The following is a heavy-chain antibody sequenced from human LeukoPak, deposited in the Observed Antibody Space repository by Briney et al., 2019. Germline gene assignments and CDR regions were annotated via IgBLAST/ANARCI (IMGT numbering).Heavy chain of an antibody. D-gene: IGHD5-18*01. V-gene: IGHV3-49*04. CDR2: IRSKAYRGTT. Sequence: GGSLRLSCTTSGFTFGDHAMSWVRRAPGKGLEWVGFIRSKAYRGTTEYAASVEDRFTISRDDSKSIAYLQMDSLTSEDTAVYYCTRGPIHLWLHNGMDVWGQGTTVTVSS. CDR3: TRGPIHLWLHNGMDV. J-gene: IGHJ6*02. CDR1: GFTFGDHA.